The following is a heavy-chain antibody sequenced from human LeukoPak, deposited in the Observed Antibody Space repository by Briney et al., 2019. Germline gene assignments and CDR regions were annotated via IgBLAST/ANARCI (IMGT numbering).Heavy chain of an antibody. CDR1: GESMIGHY. CDR2: IHHSGGT. D-gene: IGHD3-10*01. CDR3: ARAMASGSGRAYDH. V-gene: IGHV4-34*01. J-gene: IGHJ4*02. Sequence: PSETLSLTCAVYGESMIGHYWTWIRQPPGKRLEWIGEIHHSGGTNSNPSLKNRLTMSMDMSKNQFSLNLKSVTAADTAVYYCARAMASGSGRAYDHWAQGNLVPVSS.